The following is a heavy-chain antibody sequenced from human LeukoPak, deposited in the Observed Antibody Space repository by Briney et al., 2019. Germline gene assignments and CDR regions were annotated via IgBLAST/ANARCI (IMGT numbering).Heavy chain of an antibody. CDR2: IWYDGSNK. CDR1: GFTFSSYG. J-gene: IGHJ4*02. Sequence: GRSLRLSCAASGFTFSSYGMHWVRQAPGKGLEWVAVIWYDGSNKYYADSVKGRFTISRDNSKNTPYLQMNSLRAEDTAVYYCARGVGGYSYGTDYWGQGTLVTVSS. V-gene: IGHV3-33*01. D-gene: IGHD5-18*01. CDR3: ARGVGGYSYGTDY.